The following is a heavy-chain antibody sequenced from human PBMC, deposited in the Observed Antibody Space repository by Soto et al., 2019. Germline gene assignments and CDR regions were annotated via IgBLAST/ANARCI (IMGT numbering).Heavy chain of an antibody. J-gene: IGHJ5*02. D-gene: IGHD6-19*01. CDR1: GYTFTSYD. CDR3: ARGRIIVAGGFDP. Sequence: QVQLVQSGAEVKKPGASVKVSCKASGYTFTSYDIIWVRQATGQGLEWMGWMNPSTGNTDSAEKFQGRLNMTRNTSISTVYMELSSLSFEDTAVYYCARGRIIVAGGFDPWGQGTLLTVSS. CDR2: MNPSTGNT. V-gene: IGHV1-8*01.